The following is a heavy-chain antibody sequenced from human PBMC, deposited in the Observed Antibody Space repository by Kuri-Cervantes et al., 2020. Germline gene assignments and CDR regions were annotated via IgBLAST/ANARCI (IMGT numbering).Heavy chain of an antibody. V-gene: IGHV1-69*13. CDR2: IILIFGTA. CDR3: ARDRREGHQWLVPWSYYYYGMDV. CDR1: GGTFSSYA. J-gene: IGHJ6*02. D-gene: IGHD6-19*01. Sequence: SVKVSCKASGGTFSSYAISWVRQAPGQGLEWMGGIILIFGTANYAQKFQGRVTITADESTSTAYMELSSLRSEDTAVYYCARDRREGHQWLVPWSYYYYGMDVWGQGTTVTVSS.